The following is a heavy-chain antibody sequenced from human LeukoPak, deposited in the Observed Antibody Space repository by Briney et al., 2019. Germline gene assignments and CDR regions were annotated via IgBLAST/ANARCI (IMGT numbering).Heavy chain of an antibody. Sequence: GGSLRLSCAASGFIFSNYALAWVRQAPGKGLEWVSGISRIGGSTHYADSVKGRFTISRDDSKNILYLQMNSLRAEDTALYYCAKDFVGTGNFRGGDYWGQGTLVTVSS. CDR2: ISRIGGST. V-gene: IGHV3-23*01. CDR3: AKDFVGTGNFRGGDY. D-gene: IGHD1-1*01. CDR1: GFIFSNYA. J-gene: IGHJ4*02.